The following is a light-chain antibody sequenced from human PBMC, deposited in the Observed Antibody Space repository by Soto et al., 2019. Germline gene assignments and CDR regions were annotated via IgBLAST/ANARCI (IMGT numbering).Light chain of an antibody. J-gene: IGKJ5*01. CDR2: DAS. V-gene: IGKV3-15*01. CDR3: QQYNNWPIT. Sequence: EIVLTQSPATLSVSPGDRVTLSCRASQTVSGDLAWYHHKPGQAPRLLIYDASARALDTPARFAGSGSGTEFTLTISSLQSEDFAVYFCQQYNNWPITFGQGTRLEIK. CDR1: QTVSGD.